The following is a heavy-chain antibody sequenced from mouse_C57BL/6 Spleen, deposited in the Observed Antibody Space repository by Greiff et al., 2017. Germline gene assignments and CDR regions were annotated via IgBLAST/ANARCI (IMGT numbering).Heavy chain of an antibody. Sequence: QVQLQQPGAELVRPGTSVKLSCKASGYTFTSYWMHWVKQRPGQGLEWIGVIDPSDSYTNYNQKFKGKATLTVDTSASTAYMQLSSLTSEDSAVYYCAREDYGSSPFDYWGQGTTLTVSS. J-gene: IGHJ2*01. CDR3: AREDYGSSPFDY. D-gene: IGHD1-1*01. CDR2: IDPSDSYT. V-gene: IGHV1-59*01. CDR1: GYTFTSYW.